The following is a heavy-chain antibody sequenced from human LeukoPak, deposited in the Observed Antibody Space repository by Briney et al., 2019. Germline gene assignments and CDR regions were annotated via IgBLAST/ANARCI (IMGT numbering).Heavy chain of an antibody. CDR3: AKENWPTVTTAGHTYFDY. Sequence: GGSLRLSCAASGFTFSSCSMNWVRQAPGKGLEWVSSISSSSSYIYYADSVKGRFTISRDNAKNSLYLRMDSLRVEDTAIYYCAKENWPTVTTAGHTYFDYWGQGTLVTVSS. J-gene: IGHJ4*02. CDR2: ISSSSSYI. V-gene: IGHV3-21*06. CDR1: GFTFSSCS. D-gene: IGHD4-17*01.